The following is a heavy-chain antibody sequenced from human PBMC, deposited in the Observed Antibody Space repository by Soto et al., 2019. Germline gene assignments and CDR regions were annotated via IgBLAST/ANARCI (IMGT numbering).Heavy chain of an antibody. D-gene: IGHD6-19*01. J-gene: IGHJ4*02. CDR2: IIPIFGTA. CDR1: GGTFSSYA. V-gene: IGHV1-69*13. Sequence: SVKVSCKASGGTFSSYATSWVRQAPGQGLEWMGGIIPIFGTANYAQKFQGRVTITADESTSTDYMELSSLRSEDTAVYYCARSGDSSSHTFDYWGQGTLVTVSS. CDR3: ARSGDSSSHTFDY.